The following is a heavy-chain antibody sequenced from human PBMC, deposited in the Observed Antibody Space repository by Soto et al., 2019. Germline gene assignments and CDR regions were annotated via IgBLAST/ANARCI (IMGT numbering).Heavy chain of an antibody. CDR2: INHSGST. CDR1: GGSFSGYY. CDR3: AREEAYYQSSRDYWLSYFDL. Sequence: SETLSLTCAVYGGSFSGYYWSWIRQPPGKGLEWIGEINHSGSTNYNPSLKSRVTMTRDTSTSTAYMEVSSLRPGDTAVYYCAREEAYYQSSRDYWLSYFDLWGQGTPVTVSS. J-gene: IGHJ4*02. V-gene: IGHV4-34*10. D-gene: IGHD3-10*01.